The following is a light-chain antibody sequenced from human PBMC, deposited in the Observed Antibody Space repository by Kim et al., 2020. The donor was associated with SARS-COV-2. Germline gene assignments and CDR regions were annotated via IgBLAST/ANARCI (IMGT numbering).Light chain of an antibody. CDR2: SDN. CDR1: ECCLGIEN. J-gene: IGLJ1*01. CDR3: AAWDDSLNGYV. V-gene: IGLV1-44*01. Sequence: CGGGECCLGIENVNWYQRRPGAATKLLIYSDNQRPSGVPDRFSGSKSGTSVSLTISGLQSEDEAEYYCAAWDDSLNGYVFGTGTKITVL.